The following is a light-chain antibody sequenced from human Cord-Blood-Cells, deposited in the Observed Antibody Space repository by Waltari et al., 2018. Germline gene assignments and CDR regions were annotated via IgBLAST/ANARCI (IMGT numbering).Light chain of an antibody. V-gene: IGLV2-8*02. CDR1: SSDVGGYNY. CDR3: SSYAGSNNWV. CDR2: EVS. Sequence: QSALTQPPSASRSPGQSVTIPCTGTSSDVGGYNYVSWYQQHPGKAPKLMIYEVSKRPSGVPDRFSGSKSGNTASLTVSGLQAEDEADYYCSSYAGSNNWVFGGGTKLTVL. J-gene: IGLJ3*02.